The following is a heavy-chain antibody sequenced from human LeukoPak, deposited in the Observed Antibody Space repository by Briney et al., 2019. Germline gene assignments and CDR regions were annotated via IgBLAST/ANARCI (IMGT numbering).Heavy chain of an antibody. V-gene: IGHV4-4*02. J-gene: IGHJ4*02. CDR3: ARGLTTVTNDY. CDR2: IYHSGST. Sequence: SETLSLTCAVSGGSISSSNWWSWVRQPPGKGLEWIGEIYHSGSTNYNPSLKSRATISVDKSKNQFSLKLSSVTAADTAVYYCARGLTTVTNDYWGQGTLVTVSS. CDR1: GGSISSSNW. D-gene: IGHD4-17*01.